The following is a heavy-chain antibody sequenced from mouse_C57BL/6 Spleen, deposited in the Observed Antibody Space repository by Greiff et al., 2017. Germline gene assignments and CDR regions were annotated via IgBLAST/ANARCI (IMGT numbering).Heavy chain of an antibody. V-gene: IGHV1-22*01. CDR3: ARDVGYSNPWFAY. D-gene: IGHD2-5*01. CDR1: GYTFTDYN. J-gene: IGHJ3*01. CDR2: INPNNGGT. Sequence: EVQLQESGPELVKPGASVKMSCKASGYTFTDYNMHWVKQSHGKSLEWIGYINPNNGGTSYNQKFKGKATLTVNKSSSTAYMELRSLTSEDSAVYYCARDVGYSNPWFAYWGQGTLVTVSA.